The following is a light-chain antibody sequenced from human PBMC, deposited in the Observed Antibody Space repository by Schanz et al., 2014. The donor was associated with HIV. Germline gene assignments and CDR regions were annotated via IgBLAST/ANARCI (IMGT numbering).Light chain of an antibody. CDR3: AAWDDSLNGWV. CDR1: SSNFSSNA. V-gene: IGLV1-44*01. Sequence: QSVLTQPPSASGPPGQRGTISCSGSSSNFSSNAVNWYQPLPGTAPRLVLYNTFHRPSGVPDRFSGSQSGTSASLAISGLQSEDESDYYCAAWDDSLNGWVFGGGTKVTVL. J-gene: IGLJ3*02. CDR2: NTF.